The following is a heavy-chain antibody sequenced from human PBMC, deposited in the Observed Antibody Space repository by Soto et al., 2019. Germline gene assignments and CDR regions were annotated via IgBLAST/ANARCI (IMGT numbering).Heavy chain of an antibody. Sequence: QVQLVQSGGEVKKPGASVKVSCKASGYTFSDYGISWVRQAPGQGLEWMGWIGPYNDNTNYAQKFQGRVTMTRDTSTTTAYMELRGLRSDDTAVYSCALDFWSGYYIRYFDYWGQGTLVIVSS. CDR2: IGPYNDNT. D-gene: IGHD3-3*01. CDR1: GYTFSDYG. CDR3: ALDFWSGYYIRYFDY. V-gene: IGHV1-18*01. J-gene: IGHJ4*02.